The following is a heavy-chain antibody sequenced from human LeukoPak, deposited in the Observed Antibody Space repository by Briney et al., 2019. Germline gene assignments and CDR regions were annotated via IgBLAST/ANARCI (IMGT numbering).Heavy chain of an antibody. CDR3: VSAHEYSSGPYYYYYMDV. Sequence: SETLSLTCTVSGGSISSGSYYWSWIRQPAGKGLEWIGRIYTSGSTNYNPSLKSRVTISVDTSKNQFSLKLSSVTAADTAVYYCVSAHEYSSGPYYYYYMDVWGKGTTVTISS. J-gene: IGHJ6*03. V-gene: IGHV4-61*02. D-gene: IGHD6-19*01. CDR1: GGSISSGSYY. CDR2: IYTSGST.